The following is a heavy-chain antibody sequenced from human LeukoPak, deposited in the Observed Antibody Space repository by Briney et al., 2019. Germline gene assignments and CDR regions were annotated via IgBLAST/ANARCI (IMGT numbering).Heavy chain of an antibody. V-gene: IGHV4-39*01. CDR3: ARVYGSGSYYNGYYYYYMDV. Sequence: PSETLSLTCSVSGGSLSSSSYYWGWIRQPPGKGLEWIGSIYYSGSTYHNPSLKSRVTISVDTSKNQFSLKLSSVTAADTAVYYCARVYGSGSYYNGYYYYYMDVWGKGTTVTISS. CDR1: GGSLSSSSYY. J-gene: IGHJ6*03. CDR2: IYYSGST. D-gene: IGHD3-10*01.